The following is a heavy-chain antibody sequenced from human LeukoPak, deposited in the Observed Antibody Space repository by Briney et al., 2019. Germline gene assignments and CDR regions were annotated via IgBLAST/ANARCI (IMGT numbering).Heavy chain of an antibody. CDR3: ARDEQLGYKWFDH. CDR2: IIPIFGTA. D-gene: IGHD6-13*01. CDR1: GGTFISYA. Sequence: GSSVTVSCMPSGGTFISYAISWVRQAPGQGLEWMGGIIPIFGTANYPQKFQGRVRITTDESTSTAYMELSSLRSEDTAVYYWARDEQLGYKWFDHWGQGTLVTVSS. J-gene: IGHJ5*02. V-gene: IGHV1-69*05.